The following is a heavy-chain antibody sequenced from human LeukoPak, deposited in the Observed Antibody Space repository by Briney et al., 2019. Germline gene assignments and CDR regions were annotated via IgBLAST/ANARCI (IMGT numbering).Heavy chain of an antibody. D-gene: IGHD6-19*01. CDR3: ARIAVAGTFLDY. Sequence: SETLSLTCTVSGGSISSYYWSCIRQPPGKGLEWIGYIYYSGSTNYNPSLKSRVTISVDTSKNQFSLKLSSVTAADTTVYYCARIAVAGTFLDYWGQGTLVTVSP. CDR2: IYYSGST. CDR1: GGSISSYY. V-gene: IGHV4-59*01. J-gene: IGHJ4*02.